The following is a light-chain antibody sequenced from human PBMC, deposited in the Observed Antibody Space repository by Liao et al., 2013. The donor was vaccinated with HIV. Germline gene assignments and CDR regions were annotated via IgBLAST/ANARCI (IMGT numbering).Light chain of an antibody. J-gene: IGLJ1*01. CDR3: QAWDSSTHNYV. CDR1: QLGDRD. V-gene: IGLV3-1*01. CDR2: QDT. Sequence: SYELTQSPSVSVSPGQTASITCSGDQLGDRDASWYQQKPGQSPMLVIYQDTKRPSGIPERFSGSNSGNTATLTISGTQAMDEADYYCQAWDSSTHNYVFGTGTKVTVL.